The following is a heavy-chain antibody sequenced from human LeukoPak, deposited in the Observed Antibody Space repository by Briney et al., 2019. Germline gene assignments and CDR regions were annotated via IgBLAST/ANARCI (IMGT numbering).Heavy chain of an antibody. CDR2: IQQGGSHK. V-gene: IGHV3-7*01. D-gene: IGHD2-15*01. J-gene: IGHJ4*02. Sequence: PGGSLRLSCAASGFTFSSYWMGWVRQAPGKGLEWVVSIQQGGSHKYYMDSVEGRFTISRDNAKNSLFLQMNSLRAEDTAVYYCARDLSLYCSGGSCYSLNYWGQGTLVTVSS. CDR1: GFTFSSYW. CDR3: ARDLSLYCSGGSCYSLNY.